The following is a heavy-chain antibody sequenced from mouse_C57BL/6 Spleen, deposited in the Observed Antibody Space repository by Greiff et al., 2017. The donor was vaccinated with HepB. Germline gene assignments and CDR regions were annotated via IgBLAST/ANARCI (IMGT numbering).Heavy chain of an antibody. Sequence: ESGPGLVKPSQSLSLTCSVTGYSITSGYYWNWIRQFPGNKLEWMGYISYDGSNNYNPSLKNRISITRDTSKNQFFLKLNSVTTEDTATYYCAREHDYDGFAYWGQGTLVTVSA. V-gene: IGHV3-6*01. CDR2: ISYDGSN. CDR3: AREHDYDGFAY. CDR1: GYSITSGYY. D-gene: IGHD2-4*01. J-gene: IGHJ3*01.